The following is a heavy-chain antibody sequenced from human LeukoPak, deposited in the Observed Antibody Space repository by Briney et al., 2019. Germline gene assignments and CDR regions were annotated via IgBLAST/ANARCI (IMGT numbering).Heavy chain of an antibody. CDR2: INHSGST. V-gene: IGHV4-34*01. CDR3: ARGVKAVAYYYYYYYMDV. Sequence: SETLSLTCAVYGVSFSGYYWSWIRQPPGKGLEWIGEINHSGSTNYNPSLKSRVTISVDTSKNQFSLKLSSVTAADTAVYYCARGVKAVAYYYYYYYMDVWGKGTTVTVSS. CDR1: GVSFSGYY. D-gene: IGHD6-19*01. J-gene: IGHJ6*03.